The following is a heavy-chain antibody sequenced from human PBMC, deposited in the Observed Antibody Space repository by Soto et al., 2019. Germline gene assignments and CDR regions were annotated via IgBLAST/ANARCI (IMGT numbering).Heavy chain of an antibody. CDR1: GGSISSSSYY. CDR2: IYYSGST. V-gene: IGHV4-39*01. D-gene: IGHD3-10*01. CDR3: ASITVLLWFGELLPYYFDY. J-gene: IGHJ4*02. Sequence: QLQLQESGPGLVKPSETLSLTCTVSGGSISSSSYYWGWIRQPPGKGREWIGSIYYSGSTYYNPSLKSRVTISVDTSKNQFSLKLSSVTAADTAVYYCASITVLLWFGELLPYYFDYWGQGTLVTVSS.